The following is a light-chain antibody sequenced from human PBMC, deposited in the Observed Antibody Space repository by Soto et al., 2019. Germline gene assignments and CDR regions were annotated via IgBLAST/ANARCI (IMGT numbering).Light chain of an antibody. CDR2: KVS. CDR1: QSLVNSDGNTY. Sequence: EVVMTQSPLSLPVTLGQPASISCRSSQSLVNSDGNTYLNWFQQRPGQSPRRLIYKVSNRDSGVPDRFSGSWSGTDFTLKISRVEAEDVGVYYCMQGTHWPRMFGQGTKVQIK. CDR3: MQGTHWPRM. J-gene: IGKJ1*01. V-gene: IGKV2-30*01.